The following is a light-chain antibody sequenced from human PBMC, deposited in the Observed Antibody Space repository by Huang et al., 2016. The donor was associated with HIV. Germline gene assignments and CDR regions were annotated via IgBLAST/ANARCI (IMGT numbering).Light chain of an antibody. Sequence: DIQMTQSPSSLSASVGDIVTITCRASQSISSYLNWYQQKLGKAPTPLIYAASSLQSGVPSRFSGSGSGTDFSLTISSLQPEDFATYYCQQSYSTLTFGGGTKVEIK. J-gene: IGKJ4*01. CDR2: AAS. V-gene: IGKV1-39*01. CDR1: QSISSY. CDR3: QQSYSTLT.